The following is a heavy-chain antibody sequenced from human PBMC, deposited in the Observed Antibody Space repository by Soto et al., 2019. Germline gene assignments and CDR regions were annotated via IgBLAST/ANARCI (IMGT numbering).Heavy chain of an antibody. V-gene: IGHV1-69*13. CDR2: VIPIFGTA. CDR1: GGTFSSYA. CDR3: ATSAIFGVVIIRINWFDP. J-gene: IGHJ5*02. Sequence: ASVKVSCKASGGTFSSYAISWVRQAPGQGLEWMGGVIPIFGTANYAQKFQGRVTITADESTSTAYMELSSLRSEDTAVCYCATSAIFGVVIIRINWFDPWGQGTLVTVSS. D-gene: IGHD3-3*01.